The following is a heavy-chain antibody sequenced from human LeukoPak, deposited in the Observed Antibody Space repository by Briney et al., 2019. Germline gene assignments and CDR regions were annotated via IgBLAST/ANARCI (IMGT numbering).Heavy chain of an antibody. CDR1: GFTFSDYY. V-gene: IGHV3-11*04. CDR3: AREVSWSVKGFGY. Sequence: KPGGSLRLSCAASGFTFSDYYMSWIRQAPGKGLEWVSYISSSGSTIYYADSVKGRFTISRDNSKNTLYLQMNSLRAEDTAVYYCAREVSWSVKGFGYWGQGTLVTVSS. J-gene: IGHJ4*02. CDR2: ISSSGSTI. D-gene: IGHD2-15*01.